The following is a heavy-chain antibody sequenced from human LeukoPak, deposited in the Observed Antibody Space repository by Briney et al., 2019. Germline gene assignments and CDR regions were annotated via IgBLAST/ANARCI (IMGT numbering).Heavy chain of an antibody. V-gene: IGHV4-39*01. CDR1: GDSIISTNYY. J-gene: IGHJ4*02. CDR3: ARLVEYGSSSFDS. D-gene: IGHD6-6*01. CDR2: IYYSGAT. Sequence: PSETLSHTCTVSGDSIISTNYYWGWIRQPPGKGLEWIGHIYYSGATYYNSSLKSRVTISVDTSKNQFSLKLNFVTAADTAVYYCARLVEYGSSSFDSWGQGTLVTVSS.